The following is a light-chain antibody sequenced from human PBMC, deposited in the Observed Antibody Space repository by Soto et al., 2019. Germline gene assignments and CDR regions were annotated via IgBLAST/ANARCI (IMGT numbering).Light chain of an antibody. CDR1: QSVSNN. CDR2: GAS. V-gene: IGKV3-15*01. Sequence: ERVMTQSPGKLSVSPGERATLSCRASQSVSNNLARYQQKPGQAPRLLIYGASTRATGIPARFTGSGSGTEFTLTISSLQSEDLAVYYCQQYNNWPLTFGGGTKVQIK. J-gene: IGKJ4*01. CDR3: QQYNNWPLT.